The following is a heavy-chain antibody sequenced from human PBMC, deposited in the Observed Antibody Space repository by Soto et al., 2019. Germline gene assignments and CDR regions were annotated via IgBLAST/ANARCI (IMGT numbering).Heavy chain of an antibody. D-gene: IGHD3-9*01. Sequence: GGSLRLSCTASGFTFGDYAMSWFRQAPGKGLEWVGFIRSKAYGGTTEYAASVKGRFTISRDDSKSIAYLQMNSLKTEDTAVYYCTRAPFYDILTGWGAFDIWGQGTMVTVSS. CDR1: GFTFGDYA. V-gene: IGHV3-49*03. CDR2: IRSKAYGGTT. CDR3: TRAPFYDILTGWGAFDI. J-gene: IGHJ3*02.